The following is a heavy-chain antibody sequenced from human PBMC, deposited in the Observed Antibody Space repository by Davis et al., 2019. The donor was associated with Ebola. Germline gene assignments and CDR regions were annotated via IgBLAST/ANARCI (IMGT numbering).Heavy chain of an antibody. CDR3: ARSLRIGAVTAPPRYDAFDI. Sequence: MPSETLSLTCTVSGVSINSGGDYWTWIRQRPGEGLEWIGYIYYSGSTYYNPSFMSRVTISLGTSKNQFSLKVTSATAADTAVYYCARSLRIGAVTAPPRYDAFDIWGQGTMVTVSS. CDR2: IYYSGST. V-gene: IGHV4-31*03. D-gene: IGHD2-21*02. J-gene: IGHJ3*02. CDR1: GVSINSGGDY.